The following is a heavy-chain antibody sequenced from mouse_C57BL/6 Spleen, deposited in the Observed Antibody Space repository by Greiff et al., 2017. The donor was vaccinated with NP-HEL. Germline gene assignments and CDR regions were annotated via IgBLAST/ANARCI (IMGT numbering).Heavy chain of an antibody. CDR1: GYTFTDYY. CDR2: IYPGSGNT. D-gene: IGHD2-5*01. Sequence: VQLQESGAELVRPGASVKLSCKASGYTFTDYYINWVKQRPGQGLEWIARIYPGSGNTYYNEKFKGKATLTAEKSSSTAYMQLSSLTSEDSAVYFCARGAYSNLWYFDVWGTGTTVTVSS. CDR3: ARGAYSNLWYFDV. J-gene: IGHJ1*03. V-gene: IGHV1-76*01.